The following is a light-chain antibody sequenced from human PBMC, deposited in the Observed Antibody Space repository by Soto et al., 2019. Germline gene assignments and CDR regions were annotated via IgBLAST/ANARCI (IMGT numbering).Light chain of an antibody. V-gene: IGKV3-15*01. CDR1: QSISLS. Sequence: EIVMTQSPATLSVSPGERATISCRASQSISLSLAWYQQKPGQAPRLLISDASTMASGIPARFSGSGSGTDFTLTISSLEPEDFAVYYCQQHTLWPLTFGGGTKVDIK. CDR2: DAS. CDR3: QQHTLWPLT. J-gene: IGKJ4*01.